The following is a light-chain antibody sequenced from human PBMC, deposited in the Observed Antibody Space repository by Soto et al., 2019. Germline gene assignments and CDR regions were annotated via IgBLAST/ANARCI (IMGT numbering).Light chain of an antibody. CDR3: QHYNNWPRT. CDR1: QSVSTN. CDR2: GAS. Sequence: EIVMTQSPATLSVSPGDRATLSYRATQSVSTNLAWYQQKPGQAPRLLISGASTRATGVPVRFSGSGSGTEFTLTISSLQSEDFAVYYCQHYNNWPRTFGQGTKVEIK. J-gene: IGKJ1*01. V-gene: IGKV3-15*01.